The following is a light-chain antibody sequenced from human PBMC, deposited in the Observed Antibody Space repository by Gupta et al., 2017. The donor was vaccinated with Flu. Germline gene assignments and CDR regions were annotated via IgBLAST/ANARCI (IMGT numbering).Light chain of an antibody. CDR3: QTWDSGVISGL. J-gene: IGLJ2*01. CDR1: RSNIGVNP. V-gene: IGLV1-51*02. Sequence: QSVLTQTPSVSAAPGQEVTISCSGGRSNIGVNPVSWYQHLPGTDPRLVICEDNRRPSGVPDRFSGYKSGTSATLGINGLQTGDEADYYCQTWDSGVISGLFGGGTRLTVL. CDR2: EDN.